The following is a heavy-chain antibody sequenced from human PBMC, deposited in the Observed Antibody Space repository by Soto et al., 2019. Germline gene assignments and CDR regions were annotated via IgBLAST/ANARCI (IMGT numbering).Heavy chain of an antibody. V-gene: IGHV4-59*01. CDR2: IYYSGST. J-gene: IGHJ4*02. CDR3: ARGGPSSKYFGY. CDR1: GGSIRNYY. Sequence: PSETLSLTCTVSGGSIRNYYWSWIRQPPGKGLEWIGYIYYSGSTNYNPSLKSRVTISVATSENQFSLNLTSVTAADTAVYYCARGGPSSKYFGYWGQGTRVTVSS. D-gene: IGHD2-15*01.